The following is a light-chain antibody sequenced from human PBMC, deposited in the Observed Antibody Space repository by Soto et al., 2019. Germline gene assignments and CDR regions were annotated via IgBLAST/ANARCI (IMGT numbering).Light chain of an antibody. CDR1: QTINTF. V-gene: IGKV1-39*01. CDR2: AAS. Sequence: DIQMAQSPSSLSASVGDRVTITCRASQTINTFLNWYQQRPGKAPKLLIYAASNLQSGVPSRFRGSRSGTDFTLTISSLRPEDFATYYCQQSYFTPQTFGQGTKVEIK. CDR3: QQSYFTPQT. J-gene: IGKJ1*01.